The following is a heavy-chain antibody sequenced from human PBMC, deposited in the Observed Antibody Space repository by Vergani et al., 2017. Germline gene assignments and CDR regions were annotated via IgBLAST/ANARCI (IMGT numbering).Heavy chain of an antibody. Sequence: QVQLVESEGGVVQPGRSLTLSCVASGFTFSSHGMHWVRQAPGKGLEWVAVIWYDGSNKYYGDSVKGRFTISRDNGEYSLLLQMNSLRPEDTAVYYCASGVPGYQLATQYFQHWGQGTLVTVSS. D-gene: IGHD2-2*01. CDR3: ASGVPGYQLATQYFQH. CDR2: IWYDGSNK. V-gene: IGHV3-33*03. CDR1: GFTFSSHG. J-gene: IGHJ1*01.